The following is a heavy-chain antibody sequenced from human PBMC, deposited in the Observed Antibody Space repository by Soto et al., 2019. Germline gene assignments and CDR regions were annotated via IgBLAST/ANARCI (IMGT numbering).Heavy chain of an antibody. Sequence: ASVKVSCKASGYTFTSYGISWVRQAPGQGPEWMGWISAYNGNTNYAQKLQGRVTMTTDTSTSTAYMELRSLRSDDTAVYYCARDRSGYCSGGSCRPHYYYYGMDVWGQGTTVTVSS. D-gene: IGHD2-15*01. V-gene: IGHV1-18*04. CDR1: GYTFTSYG. J-gene: IGHJ6*02. CDR2: ISAYNGNT. CDR3: ARDRSGYCSGGSCRPHYYYYGMDV.